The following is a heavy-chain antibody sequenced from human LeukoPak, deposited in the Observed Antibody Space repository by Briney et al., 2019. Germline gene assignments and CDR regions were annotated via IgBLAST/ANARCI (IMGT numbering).Heavy chain of an antibody. CDR3: ARTPIYYFDNSGYYN. CDR2: IYSSGST. Sequence: KPSETLSLTCTVSGGSISSYYWSWIRQPAGKGLEWIGLIYSSGSTSYNPSLKSRVTMSVDTSKKQFSLRLSSVTAADTAVYYCARTPIYYFDNSGYYNWGQGTLVTVSS. CDR1: GGSISSYY. D-gene: IGHD3-22*01. V-gene: IGHV4-4*07. J-gene: IGHJ4*02.